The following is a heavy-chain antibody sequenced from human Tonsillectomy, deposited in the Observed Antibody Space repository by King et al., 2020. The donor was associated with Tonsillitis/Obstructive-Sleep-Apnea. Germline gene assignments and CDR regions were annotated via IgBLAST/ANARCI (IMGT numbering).Heavy chain of an antibody. J-gene: IGHJ6*03. Sequence: VQLVESGGGLVKAGGSLRLSCAASGFTFSNAWKSWVRQAPGKGLEWLGRIKSEIDGGTTDYAAPVKGRFTISRDDSKDTVYLQMNSLKTEDTAVYYCTTDRIKALVLGYYYYIDGWGKGTTVTVSS. V-gene: IGHV3-15*01. CDR3: TTDRIKALVLGYYYYIDG. D-gene: IGHD6-6*01. CDR2: IKSEIDGGTT. CDR1: GFTFSNAW.